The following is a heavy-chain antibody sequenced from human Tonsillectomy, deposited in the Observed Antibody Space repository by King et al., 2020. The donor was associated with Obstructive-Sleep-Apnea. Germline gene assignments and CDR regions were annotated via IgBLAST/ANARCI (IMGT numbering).Heavy chain of an antibody. V-gene: IGHV4-39*07. Sequence: LQLQESGPGLVKPSETLSLTCTVSGGSISSSSYYWGWIRQPPGKGREWIGTIYYSGSTYYHPSLKSRVTISVDTAKNQFSLKLCSVTAADTAVYYCAGGSRYYYDGSGYYYFDYWGQGTLVTVSS. D-gene: IGHD3-22*01. CDR1: GGSISSSSYY. J-gene: IGHJ4*02. CDR2: IYYSGST. CDR3: AGGSRYYYDGSGYYYFDY.